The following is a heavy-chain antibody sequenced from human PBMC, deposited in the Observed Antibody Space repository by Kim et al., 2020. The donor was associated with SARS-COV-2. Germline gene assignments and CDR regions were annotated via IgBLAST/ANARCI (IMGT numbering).Heavy chain of an antibody. CDR3: ALLLWFGGIDY. CDR2: T. Sequence: TYSNPSLRTPVTISVDTSKNQFSLQLSSVTAADTAVYYCALLLWFGGIDYWGQGTLVTVSS. D-gene: IGHD3-10*01. V-gene: IGHV4-39*01. J-gene: IGHJ4*02.